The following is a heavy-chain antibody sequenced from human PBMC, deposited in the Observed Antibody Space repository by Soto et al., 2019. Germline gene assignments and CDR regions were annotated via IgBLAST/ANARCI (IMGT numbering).Heavy chain of an antibody. CDR1: GFTVSSNY. CDR2: IYSGGST. J-gene: IGHJ4*02. Sequence: PGGSLRLSCAASGFTVSSNYMSWVRQAPGKGLEWVSVIYSGGSTYYADSVKGRFTISRHNSKNTLYLQMNSLRAEDTAVYYCARANYYESAGYFYDYWGPGTLVTVSS. D-gene: IGHD3-22*01. CDR3: ARANYYESAGYFYDY. V-gene: IGHV3-53*04.